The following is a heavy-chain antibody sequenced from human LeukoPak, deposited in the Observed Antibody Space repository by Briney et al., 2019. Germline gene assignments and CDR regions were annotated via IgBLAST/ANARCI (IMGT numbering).Heavy chain of an antibody. CDR3: ASRVQLALEPSLFDY. CDR2: IYYSGST. J-gene: IGHJ4*02. CDR1: GGSISSYY. V-gene: IGHV4-59*08. Sequence: SETLSLTCTVSGGSISSYYWSWIRQPPGKGLEWIGYIYYSGSTNYNPSLKSRVTISVDTSKNQFSLKLSSVTAADTAVYYCASRVQLALEPSLFDYWGQGTLVTVSS. D-gene: IGHD5-18*01.